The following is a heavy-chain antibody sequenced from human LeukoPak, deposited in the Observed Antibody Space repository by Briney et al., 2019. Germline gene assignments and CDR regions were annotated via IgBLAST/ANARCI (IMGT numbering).Heavy chain of an antibody. CDR3: VKVYSIGYYYYGMDV. J-gene: IGHJ6*02. CDR1: GFTFSDYY. Sequence: GGSLRLSCAASGFTFSDYYMSWIRQAPGKGLEWVSYISSSGSTIYYADSVKGRFTISRDNAKNSLYLQMNSLRAEDTALYYCVKVYSIGYYYYGMDVWGQGTTVTVSS. V-gene: IGHV3-11*01. CDR2: ISSSGSTI. D-gene: IGHD2-15*01.